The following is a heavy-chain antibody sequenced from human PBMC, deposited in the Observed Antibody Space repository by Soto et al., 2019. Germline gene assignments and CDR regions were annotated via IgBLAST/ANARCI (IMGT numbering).Heavy chain of an antibody. Sequence: PRGALLFSCAASGFTFSSYSLNWVRQAPGKGLEWVSSISGSSSYIYYEDSVRGRFTISRDNAKKSLYLQMNSLRADDTAVYYCARAQGNSYDYWGQGTLVTVSS. J-gene: IGHJ4*02. CDR1: GFTFSSYS. V-gene: IGHV3-21*01. CDR2: ISGSSSYI. CDR3: ARAQGNSYDY. D-gene: IGHD6-6*01.